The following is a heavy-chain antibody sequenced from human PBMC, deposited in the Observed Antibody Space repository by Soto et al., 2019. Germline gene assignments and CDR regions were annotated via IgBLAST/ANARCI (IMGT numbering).Heavy chain of an antibody. J-gene: IGHJ4*02. V-gene: IGHV1-18*01. D-gene: IGHD3-9*01. CDR1: GYTFTSYG. CDR2: FSAYNGNT. CDR3: ATGDILTGYPYPNFDY. Sequence: GASVKVSCKASGYTFTSYGISWVRQAPGQGLEWMGWFSAYNGNTNYAQKLQGRVTMTTDTSTSTAYMELRSLRSDDTAVYYCATGDILTGYPYPNFDYWGQGTLVTVSS.